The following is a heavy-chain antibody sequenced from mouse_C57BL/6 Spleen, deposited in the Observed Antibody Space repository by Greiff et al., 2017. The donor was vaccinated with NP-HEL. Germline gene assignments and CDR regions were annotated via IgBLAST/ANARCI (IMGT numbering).Heavy chain of an antibody. D-gene: IGHD4-1*01. CDR3: AKSGTGTYYFDY. Sequence: QVQLQQPGAELVKPGASVKLSCKASGYTFTSYWMQWVKQRPGQGLEWIGEIDPSDSYTNYNQKFKGKATLTVDTSSSTAYMQLSSLTSEDSAVYKCAKSGTGTYYFDYWGQGTTLTVSS. CDR2: IDPSDSYT. V-gene: IGHV1-50*01. J-gene: IGHJ2*01. CDR1: GYTFTSYW.